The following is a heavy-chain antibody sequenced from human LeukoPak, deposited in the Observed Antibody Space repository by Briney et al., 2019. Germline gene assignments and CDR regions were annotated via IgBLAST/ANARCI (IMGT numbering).Heavy chain of an antibody. Sequence: PGGSLRLSCAASGFTFSSYGMHWVRRAPGKGLEWVAVISYDGSNKYYADSVKGRFTISRDNSKNTLYLQMNSLRAEDTAVYYCARDQKPGTGFDWPLNFDYWGQGTLVTVSS. D-gene: IGHD3-9*01. CDR1: GFTFSSYG. CDR3: ARDQKPGTGFDWPLNFDY. J-gene: IGHJ4*02. CDR2: ISYDGSNK. V-gene: IGHV3-30*03.